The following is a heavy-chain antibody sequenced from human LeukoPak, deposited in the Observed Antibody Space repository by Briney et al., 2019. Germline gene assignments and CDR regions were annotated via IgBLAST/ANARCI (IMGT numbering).Heavy chain of an antibody. CDR1: GGSISSSSYY. V-gene: IGHV4-39*07. Sequence: SETLSLTCTVSGGSISSSSYYWGWIRQPPGKGLEWIGSIYYSGSTYYNPSLKSRVTISVDTSKNQFSLKLSSVTAADTAVYYCARAYGSGSYYRTLFDYWGQGTLVTVSS. CDR2: IYYSGST. J-gene: IGHJ4*02. D-gene: IGHD3-10*01. CDR3: ARAYGSGSYYRTLFDY.